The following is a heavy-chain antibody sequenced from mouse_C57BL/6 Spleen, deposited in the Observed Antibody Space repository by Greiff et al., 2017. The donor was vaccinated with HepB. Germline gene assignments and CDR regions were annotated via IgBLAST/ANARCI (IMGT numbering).Heavy chain of an antibody. CDR2: INPSSGYT. V-gene: IGHV1-7*01. Sequence: QVQLQQSGAELAKPGASVKLSCKASGYTFTSYWMHWVKQRPGQGLEWIGYINPSSGYTKYNQKFKDKATLTADKSSSTAYMQLSSLTYEDSAVYYCAFTTVVARRDYYAMDYWGQGTPVTVSS. D-gene: IGHD1-1*01. CDR1: GYTFTSYW. CDR3: AFTTVVARRDYYAMDY. J-gene: IGHJ4*01.